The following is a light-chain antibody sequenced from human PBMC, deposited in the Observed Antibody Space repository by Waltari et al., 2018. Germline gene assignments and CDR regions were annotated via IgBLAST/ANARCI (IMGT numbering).Light chain of an antibody. J-gene: IGLJ2*01. CDR3: TSYTTGNTLDVV. V-gene: IGLV2-14*03. Sequence: QSALTQPASVSGSPGQSITISCTGTRGYRFVTWSQQHPGKAPKLLIYDVSDRPSGVSNRLSGSKSGDTASLTISGLQAEDEADYYCTSYTTGNTLDVVFGGGTKVTVL. CDR2: DVS. CDR1: RGYRF.